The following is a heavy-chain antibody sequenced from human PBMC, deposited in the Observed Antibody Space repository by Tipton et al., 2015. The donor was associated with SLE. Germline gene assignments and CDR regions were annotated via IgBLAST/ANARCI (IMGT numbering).Heavy chain of an antibody. D-gene: IGHD1-26*01. J-gene: IGHJ3*02. V-gene: IGHV4-59*02. CDR1: GDSVKSRY. Sequence: TLSLTCTVSGDSVKSRYWIWVRPPAGRGLEWLAYRFHDGNTNYNPSLKTRLTMSVDTSRDQFSLRLTSVTAADTTVYYCARTLGAIAHTVYDAFDIWGQGKMVTVSS. CDR2: RFHDGNT. CDR3: ARTLGAIAHTVYDAFDI.